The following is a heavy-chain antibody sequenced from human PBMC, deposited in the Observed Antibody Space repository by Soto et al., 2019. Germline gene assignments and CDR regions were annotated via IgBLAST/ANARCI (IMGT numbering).Heavy chain of an antibody. Sequence: GESLKISCKGSGYSFTTYWIGWVRQMPGKGLEWMGIIYPGDSETRYSPSFQGQVTISADKSISTAYLQWSSLKASDTAMYYCARQDVVVPAAISYMDVWGKGTTVTVSS. CDR3: ARQDVVVPAAISYMDV. D-gene: IGHD2-2*01. V-gene: IGHV5-51*01. CDR1: GYSFTTYW. CDR2: IYPGDSET. J-gene: IGHJ6*03.